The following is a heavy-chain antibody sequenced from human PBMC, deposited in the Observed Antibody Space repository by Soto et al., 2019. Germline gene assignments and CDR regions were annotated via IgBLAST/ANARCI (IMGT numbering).Heavy chain of an antibody. CDR1: GGTFSSYA. D-gene: IGHD1-26*01. Sequence: SVKVSCKASGGTFSSYAISWVRQAPGQGLEWMGGIIPIFGTANYAQKFQGRVTITADESTSTAYMELSSLRSEDTAVYYCASFHSGSYSYDPWGQGTLVTVSS. J-gene: IGHJ5*02. CDR3: ASFHSGSYSYDP. V-gene: IGHV1-69*13. CDR2: IIPIFGTA.